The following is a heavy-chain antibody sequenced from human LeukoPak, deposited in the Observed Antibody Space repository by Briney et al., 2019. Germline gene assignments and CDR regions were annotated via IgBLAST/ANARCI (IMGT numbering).Heavy chain of an antibody. Sequence: SETLSLTCTVSGGSISSSSYYWGRIRQPPGKGLEWIGSIYYSGSTYYNPSLKSRVTISVDTSKNQFSLKLSSVTAADTAVYYCASGIAAAGTLYYFDYWGQGTLVTVSS. CDR2: IYYSGST. V-gene: IGHV4-39*07. J-gene: IGHJ4*02. D-gene: IGHD6-13*01. CDR1: GGSISSSSYY. CDR3: ASGIAAAGTLYYFDY.